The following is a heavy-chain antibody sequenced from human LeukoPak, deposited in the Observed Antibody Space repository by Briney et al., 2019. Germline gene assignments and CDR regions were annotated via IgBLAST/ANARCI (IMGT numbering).Heavy chain of an antibody. V-gene: IGHV4-34*01. CDR2: INHSGST. CDR1: GGSFSGYY. Sequence: SETLSLTCAVYGGSFSGYYWSWIRQPPGKGLERIGEINHSGSTNYNPSLKSRVTISVDTSKNQFSLKLSSVTAADTAVYYCARRILYYYYMDVWGKGTTVTVSS. J-gene: IGHJ6*03. CDR3: ARRILYYYYMDV. D-gene: IGHD2/OR15-2a*01.